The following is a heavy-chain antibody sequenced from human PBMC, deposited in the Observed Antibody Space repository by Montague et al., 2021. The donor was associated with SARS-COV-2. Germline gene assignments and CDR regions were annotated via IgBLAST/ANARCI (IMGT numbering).Heavy chain of an antibody. Sequence: TLSLTCTVSGDSITSGSCNWIWIRQPQGKGLEWILYIYYSGSTYYNPSLRSRLAISVDTYTNQFSLRLISVTAADTAVYFCARRGGAYPYHFDYWGLGTLVTVSS. D-gene: IGHD3-16*01. V-gene: IGHV4-31*03. J-gene: IGHJ4*02. CDR1: GDSITSGSCN. CDR3: ARRGGAYPYHFDY. CDR2: IYYSGST.